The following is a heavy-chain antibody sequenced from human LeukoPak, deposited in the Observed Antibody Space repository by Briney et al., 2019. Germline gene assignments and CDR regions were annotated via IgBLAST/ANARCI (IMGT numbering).Heavy chain of an antibody. CDR1: GGSISNSY. CDR3: ARSGGSYYYYYMDV. V-gene: IGHV4-4*07. CDR2: ISTSRGT. Sequence: SETLSLICNVSGGSISNSYWAWVRRPAGKGLEWIGRISTSRGTAYNPSLKSRVTISVDNSKNLLSLSLTSVTAADTAVYYCARSGGSYYYYYMDVWGNGVAVTVSS. D-gene: IGHD2-15*01. J-gene: IGHJ6*03.